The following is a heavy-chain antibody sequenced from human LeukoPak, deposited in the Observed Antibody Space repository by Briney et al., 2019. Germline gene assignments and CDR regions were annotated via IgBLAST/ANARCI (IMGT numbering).Heavy chain of an antibody. J-gene: IGHJ4*02. Sequence: GGSLRLSCAASGFTFSSYAMSWVRQAPGKGLEWGSAISGSGGSTYYADSVKGRFTTSRDNSKNTLYLQRNSLRAEDTAVYYCAKDSEDYGEYYLDYWGQGTLVTVSS. CDR2: ISGSGGST. D-gene: IGHD4-17*01. CDR3: AKDSEDYGEYYLDY. CDR1: GFTFSSYA. V-gene: IGHV3-23*01.